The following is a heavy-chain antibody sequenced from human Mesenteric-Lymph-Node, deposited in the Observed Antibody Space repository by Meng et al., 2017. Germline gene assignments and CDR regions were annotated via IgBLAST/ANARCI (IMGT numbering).Heavy chain of an antibody. J-gene: IGHJ3*02. CDR2: IIPILDIK. D-gene: IGHD3-10*01. Sequence: SVKVSCKASGYSFSIYGISWVRQAPGQGLEWMGRIIPILDIKNYAESFQGRVTLTADESTGTAYMELSSLRSEDTALYFCARDPGETDAFDIWAQGTLVTVSS. CDR3: ARDPGETDAFDI. V-gene: IGHV1-69*04. CDR1: GYSFSIYG.